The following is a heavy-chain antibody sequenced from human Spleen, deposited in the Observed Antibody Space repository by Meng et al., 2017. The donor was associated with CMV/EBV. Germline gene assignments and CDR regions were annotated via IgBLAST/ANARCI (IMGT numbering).Heavy chain of an antibody. V-gene: IGHV1-2*02. Sequence: SGDTFTGYYIHWVRQAPGQGLEWMGWINPKSGGTDYAQNFQGRVTMTRNTSIRTAYMELSSLRSDDAAVYYCARGKTDATPDRPFDSWGQGTLVTVSS. CDR2: INPKSGGT. CDR3: ARGKTDATPDRPFDS. D-gene: IGHD2-21*02. J-gene: IGHJ4*02. CDR1: GDTFTGYY.